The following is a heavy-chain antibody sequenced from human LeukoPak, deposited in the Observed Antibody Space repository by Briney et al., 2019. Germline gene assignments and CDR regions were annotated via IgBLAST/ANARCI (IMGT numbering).Heavy chain of an antibody. Sequence: GGSLRLSCAASGFTFSSYAMHWVRQAPGKGLEWVAVISYDGSNKYYADSVKGRFTISRDNSKNTLYLQMSSLRAEDTAVYYCARLSIAAAGTGDYWGQGTLVTVSS. CDR3: ARLSIAAAGTGDY. CDR1: GFTFSSYA. J-gene: IGHJ4*02. CDR2: ISYDGSNK. D-gene: IGHD6-13*01. V-gene: IGHV3-30-3*01.